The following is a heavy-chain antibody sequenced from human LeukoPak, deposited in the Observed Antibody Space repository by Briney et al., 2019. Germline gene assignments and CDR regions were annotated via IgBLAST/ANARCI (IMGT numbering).Heavy chain of an antibody. J-gene: IGHJ4*02. CDR1: GGSISSYY. V-gene: IGHV4-59*04. D-gene: IGHD1-26*01. CDR3: AAGSGSYYWGENY. Sequence: PSETLSLTCTVSGGSISSYYWSWIRQPPGKGLEWIGYIYHSGSTYYNPSLKSRVTISVDRSKNQFSLKLSSVTAADTAVYYCAAGSGSYYWGENYWGQGALVTVSS. CDR2: IYHSGST.